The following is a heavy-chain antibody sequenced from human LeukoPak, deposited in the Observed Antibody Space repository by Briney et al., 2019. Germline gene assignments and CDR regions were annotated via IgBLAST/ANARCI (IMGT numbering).Heavy chain of an antibody. CDR1: GGSFSGYY. J-gene: IGHJ5*02. V-gene: IGHV4-34*01. CDR3: ARWYSSSSEDRFDP. CDR2: INHSGST. Sequence: PSETLSLTCAVYGGSFSGYYWSWIRQPPGKGLEWIGEINHSGSTNYNPSLKSRVTISVDTSKNQFSLKLSSVTAADTAVYYCARWYSSSSEDRFDPWGQGTLVTVSS. D-gene: IGHD6-6*01.